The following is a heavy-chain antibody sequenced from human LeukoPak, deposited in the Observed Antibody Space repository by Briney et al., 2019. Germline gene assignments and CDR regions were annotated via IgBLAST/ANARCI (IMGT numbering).Heavy chain of an antibody. CDR3: ARDPFGTGSLDY. Sequence: SETLSFTCTVSGGSISSYYWSWIRQPPGKGLEWIGYTYYSGSTNYNPSLKSRVTISVDTSKNQFSLKLSSVTAADTAVYYCARDPFGTGSLDYWGQGTLVTVSS. CDR2: TYYSGST. CDR1: GGSISSYY. V-gene: IGHV4-59*01. D-gene: IGHD3/OR15-3a*01. J-gene: IGHJ4*02.